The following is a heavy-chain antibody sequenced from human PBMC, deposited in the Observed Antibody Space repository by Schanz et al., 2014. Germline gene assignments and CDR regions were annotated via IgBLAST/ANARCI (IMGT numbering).Heavy chain of an antibody. D-gene: IGHD3-10*01. Sequence: EVQLVESGGGLVQPGGPLRLSCLASGFPFSTYALSWVGQAPGKGLEWVSYVSSSSSYTHYADSVKGRFTISRDNAKNSLYLQMNSLRAEDTAVYYCAKGRFGELSAFDIWGQGTMVTVSS. CDR2: VSSSSSYT. CDR3: AKGRFGELSAFDI. CDR1: GFPFSTYA. V-gene: IGHV3-48*04. J-gene: IGHJ3*02.